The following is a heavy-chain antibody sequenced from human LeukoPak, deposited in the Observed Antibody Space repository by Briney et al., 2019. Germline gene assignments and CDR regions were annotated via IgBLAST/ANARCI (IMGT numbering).Heavy chain of an antibody. CDR2: FDPEDGET. CDR3: AGEGSIVGADWTLDYYYYMDV. V-gene: IGHV1-24*01. CDR1: GYTLTELS. D-gene: IGHD1-26*01. Sequence: ASVKVSCKVSGYTLTELSMHWVRQAPGKGLEWMGGFDPEDGETIYAQKFQGRVTMTRDTSTSTVYMELSSLRSEDTAVYYCAGEGSIVGADWTLDYYYYMDVWGKGTTVTISS. J-gene: IGHJ6*03.